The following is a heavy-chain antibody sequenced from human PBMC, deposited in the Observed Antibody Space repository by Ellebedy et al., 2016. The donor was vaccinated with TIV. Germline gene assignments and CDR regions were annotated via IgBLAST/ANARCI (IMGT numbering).Heavy chain of an antibody. CDR1: GFSFDIYS. V-gene: IGHV3-30-3*01. D-gene: IGHD6-6*01. CDR2: ITYDGSNQ. J-gene: IGHJ4*02. Sequence: PGGSLRLSCEASGFSFDIYSMHWVRQAPGQGLEWVAVITYDGSNQHYADSVKGRFTISRDSSKNTLHLEMTSLRVEDTAVYYCARDWHSSSSTLDYWGQGTLVTVSS. CDR3: ARDWHSSSSTLDY.